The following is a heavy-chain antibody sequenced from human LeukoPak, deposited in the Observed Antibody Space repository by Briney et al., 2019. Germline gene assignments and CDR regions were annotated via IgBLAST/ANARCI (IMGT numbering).Heavy chain of an antibody. J-gene: IGHJ6*03. CDR2: ISSSSGTI. Sequence: GGSLRLSCAASGFTFTIYSMNWVRQAPGKGLEWVSYISSSSGTIYYADSVKGRFTISRDNSKNTLYLQMNSLRAEDTAVYYCARASGTYYYYYYMDVWGKGTTVTVSS. CDR3: ARASGTYYYYYYMDV. CDR1: GFTFTIYS. D-gene: IGHD1-1*01. V-gene: IGHV3-48*01.